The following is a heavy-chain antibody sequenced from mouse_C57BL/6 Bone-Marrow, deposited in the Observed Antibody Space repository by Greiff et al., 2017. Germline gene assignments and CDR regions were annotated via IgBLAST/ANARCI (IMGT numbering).Heavy chain of an antibody. CDR2: IRNKANNHAT. V-gene: IGHV6-6*01. J-gene: IGHJ2*01. CDR3: TSSNEDYFDY. Sequence: EVKLMESGGGLVQPGGSMKLSCAASGFTFSDAWMDWVRQSPEKGLEWVAEIRNKANNHATYYAESVKGRFTISRDDCKSSVYLQMSSIRAEDTGIYYCTSSNEDYFDYWGQGTTLTVSS. CDR1: GFTFSDAW.